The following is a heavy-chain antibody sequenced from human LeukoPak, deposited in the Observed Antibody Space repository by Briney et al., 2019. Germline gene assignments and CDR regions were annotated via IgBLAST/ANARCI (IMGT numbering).Heavy chain of an antibody. D-gene: IGHD5-12*01. V-gene: IGHV4-39*01. CDR1: AGSISSSSHH. CDR2: IYYGRTT. Sequence: SETLSLTCTVSAGSISSSSHHWGWIRQSPGKGLECIGSIYYGRTTYYNPSLNSRVTISIVTSKNQFSLQLNSVTAADTAVYYCVRHDGRGGATMGALDSWGQGSLVTVSS. CDR3: VRHDGRGGATMGALDS. J-gene: IGHJ4*02.